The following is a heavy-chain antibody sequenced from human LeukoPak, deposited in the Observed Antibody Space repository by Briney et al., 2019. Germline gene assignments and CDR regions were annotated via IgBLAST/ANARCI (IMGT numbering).Heavy chain of an antibody. J-gene: IGHJ3*02. CDR1: GFTFSSYA. Sequence: PGGSLRLSCAASGFTFSSYAMHWVRQAPGKGLEWMAVISYDGGNKYYADSVKGRFTISRDNSKNTLYLQVNSLRAEDTAVYYCASAAGRYQLLYEGAFDIWGQGTMVTVSS. V-gene: IGHV3-30-3*01. D-gene: IGHD2-2*02. CDR3: ASAAGRYQLLYEGAFDI. CDR2: ISYDGGNK.